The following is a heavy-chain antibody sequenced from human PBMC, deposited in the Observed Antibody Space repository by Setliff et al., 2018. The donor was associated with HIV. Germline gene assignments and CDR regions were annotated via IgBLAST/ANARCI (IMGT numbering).Heavy chain of an antibody. CDR1: GFTFEHYT. J-gene: IGHJ2*01. V-gene: IGHV3-43*01. D-gene: IGHD3-16*01. CDR2: IRWDGGST. Sequence: GGSLRLSCAASGFTFEHYTMHWVRQVPGKGLEWVSLIRWDGGSTYYADSVKGRFTISRDTSKNTLYLQMNSLRTEDTAVYYCANSGYNYEKNLWGRGTLVTVSS. CDR3: ANSGYNYEKNL.